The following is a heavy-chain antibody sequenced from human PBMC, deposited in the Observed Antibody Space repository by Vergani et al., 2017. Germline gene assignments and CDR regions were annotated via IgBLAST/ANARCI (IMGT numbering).Heavy chain of an antibody. J-gene: IGHJ4*02. CDR1: GGSISSGGYY. V-gene: IGHV4-31*03. D-gene: IGHD2-21*01. CDR2: FYYSGST. Sequence: QVQLQESGPGLVKPSQTLSLTCTVSGGSISSGGYYWSWIRQHPGKGLEWIGYFYYSGSTYYNPSLKSRVTISVDTSKNQFSLKLSSVTAADTAVYYCARGDSAPGPQFDYWGQGTLVTVSS. CDR3: ARGDSAPGPQFDY.